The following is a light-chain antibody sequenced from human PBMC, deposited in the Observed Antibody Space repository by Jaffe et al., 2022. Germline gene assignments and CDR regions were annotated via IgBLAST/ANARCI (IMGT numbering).Light chain of an antibody. CDR1: QGISTS. CDR2: GAS. J-gene: IGKJ4*01. V-gene: IGKV1-9*01. Sequence: DIQLTQSPSFLSASVGDRVTITCRASQGISTSLAWYQQKPGKAPKLLIYGASTLQSGVPSRFSGSGSGTEFTLTISNLEDEDFATYCCQQFDAHPLTFGGGTKVEIK. CDR3: QQFDAHPLT.